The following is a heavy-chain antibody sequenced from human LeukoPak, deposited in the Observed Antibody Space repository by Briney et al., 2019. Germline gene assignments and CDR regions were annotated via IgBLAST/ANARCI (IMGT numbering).Heavy chain of an antibody. Sequence: GGSLRLSCAASGFTFSSYGMHWVRQAPGKGLEWVAVIWYDGSNKYYADSVKGRFTISRDNSRNTLYLQMNSLRGEDAAVYSCARGGIPTGPYYYFYYMDVWGNGTAVAVSS. CDR1: GFTFSSYG. CDR3: ARGGIPTGPYYYFYYMDV. D-gene: IGHD3-10*01. CDR2: IWYDGSNK. V-gene: IGHV3-33*01. J-gene: IGHJ6*03.